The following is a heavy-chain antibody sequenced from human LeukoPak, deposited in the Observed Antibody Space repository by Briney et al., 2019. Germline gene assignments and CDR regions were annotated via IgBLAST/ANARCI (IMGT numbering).Heavy chain of an antibody. CDR1: GFTFSSYG. D-gene: IGHD3-10*01. Sequence: GSLRLSCAASGFTFSSYGMHWVRQAPGKGLEWVAFIRSDGSNKYYADSVKGRFTISRDNSKLYLQMNSLRAEDTALYYCAKDIYGSRSSGFDYWGQGTLVTVSS. CDR2: IRSDGSNK. V-gene: IGHV3-30*02. J-gene: IGHJ4*02. CDR3: AKDIYGSRSSGFDY.